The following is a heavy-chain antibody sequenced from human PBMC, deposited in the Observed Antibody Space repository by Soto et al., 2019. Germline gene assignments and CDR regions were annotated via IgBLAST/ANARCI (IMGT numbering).Heavy chain of an antibody. Sequence: QVQLVESGGGVVQPGRSLRLSCAASGFTFSSYGMHWVRQAPGKGLEWVAVISYDGSNKYYADSVKGRFTISRDNSKNKLYRQMNSLRADDTAVYYCAKGGRALQQDYFDYWGQGTLVTVSS. CDR3: AKGGRALQQDYFDY. J-gene: IGHJ4*02. CDR2: ISYDGSNK. D-gene: IGHD3-16*01. V-gene: IGHV3-30*18. CDR1: GFTFSSYG.